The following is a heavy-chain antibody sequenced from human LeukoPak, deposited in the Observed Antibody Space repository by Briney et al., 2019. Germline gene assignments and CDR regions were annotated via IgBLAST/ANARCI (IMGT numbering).Heavy chain of an antibody. D-gene: IGHD1-26*01. J-gene: IGHJ4*02. V-gene: IGHV4-34*01. CDR3: ARGGGRGSYHVY. CDR1: GGSFSGYY. CDR2: INHSGST. Sequence: PSETLSLTCAVYGGSFSGYYWSWIRQPPGKGLEWIGEINHSGSTNYNPSLKSRVTISVDTSKNQFSLKLSSVTAADTAVYYCARGGGRGSYHVYWGQGTLVTVSS.